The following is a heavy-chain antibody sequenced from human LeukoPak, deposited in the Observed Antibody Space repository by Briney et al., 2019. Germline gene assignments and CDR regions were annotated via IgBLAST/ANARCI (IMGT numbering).Heavy chain of an antibody. D-gene: IGHD3-9*01. Sequence: SETLSLTCTVSGGSISSSSYYWGWIRQPPGKGLEWIGSIYYSGSTYYNPSLKSRVTISVDTSKNQFSLKLSSVTAADTAVYYCARKYYDILTAYYAYYGMDVSGQGTTVTVFS. CDR2: IYYSGST. V-gene: IGHV4-39*01. CDR3: ARKYYDILTAYYAYYGMDV. CDR1: GGSISSSSYY. J-gene: IGHJ6*02.